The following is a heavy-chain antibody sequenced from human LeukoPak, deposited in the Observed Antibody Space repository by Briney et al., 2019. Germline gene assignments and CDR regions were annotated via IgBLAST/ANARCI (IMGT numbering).Heavy chain of an antibody. Sequence: SETLSLTCTVSGGSISSYYWSWIRQPPGKGLEWIGYIYYSGSTNYNPSLKSRVTISVDTSKNQFSLKLSSVTAADTAVYYCARAILSPPTGTPRWGTFDPWGQGTLVTVSS. CDR2: IYYSGST. D-gene: IGHD1-1*01. J-gene: IGHJ5*02. V-gene: IGHV4-59*08. CDR1: GGSISSYY. CDR3: ARAILSPPTGTPRWGTFDP.